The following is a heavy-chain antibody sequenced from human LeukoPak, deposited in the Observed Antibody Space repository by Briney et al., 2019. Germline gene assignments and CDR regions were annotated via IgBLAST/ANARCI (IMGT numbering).Heavy chain of an antibody. Sequence: GGSLRLSCAASGFTFSSYAMHWVRQAPGKGLEWVAVISYDGSNKYYADSVKGRFTISRDNSKNTLYLQMNSLRAEDTAVYYCAREAFLLNLDYWGQGTLVTVSS. CDR2: ISYDGSNK. D-gene: IGHD2/OR15-2a*01. CDR3: AREAFLLNLDY. CDR1: GFTFSSYA. V-gene: IGHV3-30-3*01. J-gene: IGHJ4*02.